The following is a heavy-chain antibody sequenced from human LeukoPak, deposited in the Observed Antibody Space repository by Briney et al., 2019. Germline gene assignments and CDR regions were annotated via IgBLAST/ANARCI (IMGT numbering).Heavy chain of an antibody. CDR2: IYYSGST. Sequence: SETLSLTCTVSGGSISSSSYYWGWIRQPPGKGLEWIGSIYYSGSTYYNPSLKSRVTISVDTSKNQFSLKLSSVTAADTAVYYCARHVEYYDSSGYPGWGQGTLVTVSS. J-gene: IGHJ4*02. V-gene: IGHV4-39*01. CDR3: ARHVEYYDSSGYPG. D-gene: IGHD3-22*01. CDR1: GGSISSSSYY.